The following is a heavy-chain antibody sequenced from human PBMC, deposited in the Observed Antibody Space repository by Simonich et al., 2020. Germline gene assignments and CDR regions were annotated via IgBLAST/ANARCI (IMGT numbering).Heavy chain of an antibody. J-gene: IGHJ4*02. D-gene: IGHD7-27*01. Sequence: EVQLVESGGGLVKPGGSLRLSCAASGFTFSSYSMNWVRQAPGKGMDWVSSISRRSVNMNSANSVKSRYTISRDNAKNSLYLQMNSLRAEDTAVYYCARDRGTGVPMDYWGQGTLVTVSS. CDR3: ARDRGTGVPMDY. CDR1: GFTFSSYS. CDR2: ISRRSVNM. V-gene: IGHV3-21*01.